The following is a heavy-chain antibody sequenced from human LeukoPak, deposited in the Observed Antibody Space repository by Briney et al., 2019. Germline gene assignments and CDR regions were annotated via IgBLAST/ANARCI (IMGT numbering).Heavy chain of an antibody. D-gene: IGHD3-9*01. CDR1: GGSITNYH. CDR3: ARDAATGWYFDL. CDR2: MHYSGFT. J-gene: IGHJ2*01. Sequence: SETLPLTCTVSGGSITNYHWTWIRQPPGKGLEWIGYMHYSGFTSYMPSLKSRVTISVDTSKNQLSLKLNSVTAADTAVYFCARDAATGWYFDLWGRGTLVTVSS. V-gene: IGHV4-59*01.